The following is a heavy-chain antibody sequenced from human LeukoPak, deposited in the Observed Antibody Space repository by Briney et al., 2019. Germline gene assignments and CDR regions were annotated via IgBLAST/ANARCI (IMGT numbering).Heavy chain of an antibody. CDR2: INHSGGT. Sequence: SETLSLTCAVYGGSFSGYYWSWIRQSPEMGLEWIGEINHSGGTNYKPSLKSRITISVDTSENQFSQKLSSVTAADTAVYYCARWGPGAFDIWGQGTMVTVSS. J-gene: IGHJ3*02. CDR3: ARWGPGAFDI. D-gene: IGHD3-10*01. V-gene: IGHV4-34*01. CDR1: GGSFSGYY.